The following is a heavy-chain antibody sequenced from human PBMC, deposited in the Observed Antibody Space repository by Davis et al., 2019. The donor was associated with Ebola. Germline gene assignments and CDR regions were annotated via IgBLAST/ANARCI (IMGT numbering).Heavy chain of an antibody. CDR2: ISSSSSYT. D-gene: IGHD3-3*01. Sequence: GGSLRLSCAASGFTFSAYYMSWIRQAPGKGLEWVSYISSSSSYTNYADSVTGRFTISRDNAKNSLYLEMNSLRDEDTAVYYCARLFGVIPVFDYWGQGTLVTVSS. J-gene: IGHJ4*02. CDR1: GFTFSAYY. CDR3: ARLFGVIPVFDY. V-gene: IGHV3-11*06.